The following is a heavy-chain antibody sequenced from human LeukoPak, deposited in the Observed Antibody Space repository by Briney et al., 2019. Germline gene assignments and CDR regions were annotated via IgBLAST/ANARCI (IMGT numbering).Heavy chain of an antibody. CDR3: AWTDSSVGYFPLGY. V-gene: IGHV4-30-4*08. J-gene: IGHJ4*02. CDR2: IYYSGST. Sequence: PSETLSLTCTVSGGSISSGDYYWSWIRQPPGKGLEWIGYIYYSGSTYYNPSLKSRVTISVDTSKNQFSLKLSSVTAADTAVYYCAWTDSSVGYFPLGYWGQGTLVTVSS. D-gene: IGHD3-22*01. CDR1: GGSISSGDYY.